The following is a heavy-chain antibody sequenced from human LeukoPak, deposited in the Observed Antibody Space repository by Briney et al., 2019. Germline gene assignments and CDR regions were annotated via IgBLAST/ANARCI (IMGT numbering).Heavy chain of an antibody. Sequence: GGSLRLSCAASGFTFSSYAMSWVRQAPGKGLEWVSAISGSGGSTYYADSVKGRFIISRDNSKNTLYLQMNSLRAEDTAVYYCAKGRYGSGSYFDYWGQGTLVTVSS. D-gene: IGHD3-10*01. CDR1: GFTFSSYA. CDR2: ISGSGGST. V-gene: IGHV3-23*01. J-gene: IGHJ4*02. CDR3: AKGRYGSGSYFDY.